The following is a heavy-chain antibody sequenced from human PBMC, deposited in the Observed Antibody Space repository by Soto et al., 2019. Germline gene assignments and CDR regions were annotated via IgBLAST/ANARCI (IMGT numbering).Heavy chain of an antibody. CDR2: IDWDDDK. CDR3: ARGYGDYVPDWFDP. Sequence: SGPTLVNPTQTLTLTFTFSGFSLSTSGVGVGWIRQPPGKALEWLARIDWDDDKYYSTSLKTRLTISKDTSKNHVVLTMTNMDPVDTATYYCARGYGDYVPDWFDPWGQGTLVTVSS. V-gene: IGHV2-70*11. CDR1: GFSLSTSGVG. J-gene: IGHJ5*02. D-gene: IGHD4-17*01.